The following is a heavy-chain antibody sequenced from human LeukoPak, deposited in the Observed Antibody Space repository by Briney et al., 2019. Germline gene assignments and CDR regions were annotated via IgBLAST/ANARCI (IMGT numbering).Heavy chain of an antibody. CDR3: ARACSGGSCYTRDAFDI. Sequence: SETLSLTGTVSGGSISSYYWSWIRQPPGKGLEWIGYIYYSGSTNYNPSLKSRVTISVDTSKNQFSLKLSSVTAADTAVYYCARACSGGSCYTRDAFDIWGQGTMVTVSS. D-gene: IGHD2-15*01. V-gene: IGHV4-59*01. CDR2: IYYSGST. J-gene: IGHJ3*02. CDR1: GGSISSYY.